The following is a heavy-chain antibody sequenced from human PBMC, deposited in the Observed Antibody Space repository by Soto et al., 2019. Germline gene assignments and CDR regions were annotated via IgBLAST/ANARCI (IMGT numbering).Heavy chain of an antibody. Sequence: SGPTLVNPTETLTLTCTVSGFSLSNARMGVSWVRQPPGKALEWLAHIFSNDEKSYSTSLKSRLTISKDTSKSQVVLTMTNMDPVDTATYYCARIQDNGNYGVWFDPWGQGTLVTVSS. CDR1: GFSLSNARMG. D-gene: IGHD1-7*01. J-gene: IGHJ5*02. CDR3: ARIQDNGNYGVWFDP. CDR2: IFSNDEK. V-gene: IGHV2-26*01.